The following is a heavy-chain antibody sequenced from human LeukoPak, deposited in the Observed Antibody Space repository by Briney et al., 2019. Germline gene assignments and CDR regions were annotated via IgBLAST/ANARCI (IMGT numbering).Heavy chain of an antibody. CDR2: ISGSGGST. CDR3: ARGGLFAYYFDY. D-gene: IGHD3-10*02. CDR1: GFTFSSYA. Sequence: GGSLRLSCAASGFTFSSYAMSWVRQARGKGLEWVSAISGSGGSTYYADSVKGRFTISRDNSKNTLYLQMNSLRAEDTAVYYCARGGLFAYYFDYWGQGTLVTVSS. J-gene: IGHJ4*02. V-gene: IGHV3-23*01.